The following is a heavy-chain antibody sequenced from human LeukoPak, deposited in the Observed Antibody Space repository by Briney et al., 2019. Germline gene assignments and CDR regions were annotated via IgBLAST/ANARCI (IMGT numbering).Heavy chain of an antibody. V-gene: IGHV4-59*01. J-gene: IGHJ3*02. Sequence: SETLSLTCTVSGGSISSYYWSWIRQPPGKGLEWIGYIYYSGSTNYNPSLKSRVTISVDTSKNQFSLKLSSVTAADTAVYYCARDRGDYCSGGSCYGVAFDIWGQGTMLTVSS. D-gene: IGHD2-15*01. CDR2: IYYSGST. CDR1: GGSISSYY. CDR3: ARDRGDYCSGGSCYGVAFDI.